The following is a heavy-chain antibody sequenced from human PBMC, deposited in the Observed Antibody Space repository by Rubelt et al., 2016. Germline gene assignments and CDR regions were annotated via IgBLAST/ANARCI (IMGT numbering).Heavy chain of an antibody. CDR1: GGSISSYY. Sequence: QVQLQESGPGLVKPSETLSLTCTVSGGSISSYYWSWIRQPPGKGLEWIGYIYYSGSTYYNPSLKSRVTISVDTSKNQFALKLGSVTAADTAVYYCAREMFDPWGQGTLVTVSS. V-gene: IGHV4-59*12. CDR2: IYYSGST. J-gene: IGHJ5*02. CDR3: AREMFDP.